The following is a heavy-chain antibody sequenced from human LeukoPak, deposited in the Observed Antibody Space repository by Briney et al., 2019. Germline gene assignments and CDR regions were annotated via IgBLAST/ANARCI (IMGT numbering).Heavy chain of an antibody. CDR2: ISSSGTTI. CDR3: ARWDNYGMDV. CDR1: GFTFSSYE. V-gene: IGHV3-48*03. J-gene: IGHJ6*02. D-gene: IGHD1-26*01. Sequence: PGGSLRLSCAASGFTFSSYEMNWVRQAPGKGLEWISYISSSGTTISYADSVKGRFTISRDNARNSLYLQVNSLRAEDTAVYYCARWDNYGMDVWGQGTTVTVYS.